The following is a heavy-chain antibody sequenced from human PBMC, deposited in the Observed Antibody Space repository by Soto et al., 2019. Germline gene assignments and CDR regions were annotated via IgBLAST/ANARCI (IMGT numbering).Heavy chain of an antibody. D-gene: IGHD3-22*01. J-gene: IGHJ5*02. CDR1: VCTFTCYY. Sequence: XSVKVYCKASVCTFTCYYMHWVRQAPGQGLEWMGWINPNSGGTNYAQKFQGRVTMTRDTSISTAYMELSRLRSDDTAVYYCARDSMIVAVIKGPRRFDTWGQGTLVTVSS. CDR3: ARDSMIVAVIKGPRRFDT. CDR2: INPNSGGT. V-gene: IGHV1-2*02.